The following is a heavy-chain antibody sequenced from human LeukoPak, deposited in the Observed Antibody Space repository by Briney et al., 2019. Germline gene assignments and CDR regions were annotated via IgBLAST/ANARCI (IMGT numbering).Heavy chain of an antibody. Sequence: GGSLRLSCAASGFTFSSYGMHWVRQAPGKGLEWVAFIRYDGSNKYYADSVKGRFTISRDNAKNSLYLQMNSLRAEDTAVYYCARDRWFGELASVGWFDPWGQGTLVTVSS. CDR3: ARDRWFGELASVGWFDP. J-gene: IGHJ5*02. V-gene: IGHV3-30*02. D-gene: IGHD3-10*01. CDR1: GFTFSSYG. CDR2: IRYDGSNK.